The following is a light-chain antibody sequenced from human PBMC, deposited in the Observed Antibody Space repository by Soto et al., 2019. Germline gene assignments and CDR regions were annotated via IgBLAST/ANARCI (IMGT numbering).Light chain of an antibody. Sequence: EIVMTRSPATLSVSPGERATLSCRASQSVSSNLAWYQQKPGQAPRLLIYDASSRATDIPARFSGSGSGTEFTLTISSLQSEDFAVYYCQQYNSWPRTFGQGTKVDIK. V-gene: IGKV3-15*01. J-gene: IGKJ1*01. CDR2: DAS. CDR1: QSVSSN. CDR3: QQYNSWPRT.